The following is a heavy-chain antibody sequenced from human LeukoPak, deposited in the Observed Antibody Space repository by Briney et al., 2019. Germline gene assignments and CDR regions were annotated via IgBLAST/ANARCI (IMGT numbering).Heavy chain of an antibody. CDR3: AKDGDSSGYLYYFDY. CDR1: GFTFSSYV. CDR2: ISGSGGST. Sequence: GGSLRLSCAASGFTFSSYVMSWVRQAPGKGLEWVSAISGSGGSTYYADSVKGRFTISRDNSKNTLYLQMNSLRAEDTAVYYCAKDGDSSGYLYYFDYWGQGTLVTVSS. D-gene: IGHD3-22*01. J-gene: IGHJ4*02. V-gene: IGHV3-23*01.